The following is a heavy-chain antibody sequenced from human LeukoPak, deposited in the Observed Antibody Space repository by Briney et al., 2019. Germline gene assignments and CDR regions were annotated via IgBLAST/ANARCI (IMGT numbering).Heavy chain of an antibody. Sequence: SETLSLTCTVSGGSISSYYWNWIRQPPGKGLEWIGYIYTSGSTNYNPSLKSRVTISIDTSKNQFSLKLSSVTAADTAVYYCARGSDVGDYGGRPYYYYYYYMDVWGKGTTVTVSS. CDR3: ARGSDVGDYGGRPYYYYYYYMDV. CDR1: GGSISSYY. CDR2: IYTSGST. D-gene: IGHD4-23*01. J-gene: IGHJ6*03. V-gene: IGHV4-4*09.